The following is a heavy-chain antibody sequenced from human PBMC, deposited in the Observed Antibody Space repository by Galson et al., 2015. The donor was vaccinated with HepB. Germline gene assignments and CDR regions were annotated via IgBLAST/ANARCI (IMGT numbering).Heavy chain of an antibody. D-gene: IGHD1-7*01. J-gene: IGHJ6*03. CDR3: ARQKDNWNYDSPPHYYYYMDV. CDR2: IYPGDSDT. CDR1: GYSFTSYW. Sequence: QSGAEVKKPGESLKISCKGSGYSFTSYWIGWVRQMPGKGLEWMGIIYPGDSDTRYSPSFQGQVTISADKSISTAYLQWSSLKASDTAMYYCARQKDNWNYDSPPHYYYYMDVWGKGTTVTVSS. V-gene: IGHV5-51*01.